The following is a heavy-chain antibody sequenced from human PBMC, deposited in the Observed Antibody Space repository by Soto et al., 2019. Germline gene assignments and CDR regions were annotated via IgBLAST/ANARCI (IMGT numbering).Heavy chain of an antibody. CDR1: GGSFSGYY. Sequence: QVQLQQWGAGLLKPSETLSLTCAVHGGSFSGYYWTWIRQPPGTGLEWFGEINHSGSTNYNPSLKSRVTISGDASKNQFSLKLTSVTAADTAGYYCARDKITGLFDYWGQGTLVTVSS. J-gene: IGHJ4*02. CDR2: INHSGST. V-gene: IGHV4-34*01. CDR3: ARDKITGLFDY. D-gene: IGHD2-8*02.